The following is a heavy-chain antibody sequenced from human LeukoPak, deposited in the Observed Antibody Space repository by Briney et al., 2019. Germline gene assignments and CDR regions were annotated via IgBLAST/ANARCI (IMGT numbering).Heavy chain of an antibody. J-gene: IGHJ4*02. D-gene: IGHD3-10*01. Sequence: PGGSLRLSCAASGFTFSYYGMHWVRQAPGKGLEWVAFIRYDESKKFYGDSVKGRFTISRDNSKNTLYLHMNSLRAEDTAVYYCARETAVSGGIFFDCWGQGTLVTVSS. CDR3: ARETAVSGGIFFDC. CDR1: GFTFSYYG. CDR2: IRYDESKK. V-gene: IGHV3-30*02.